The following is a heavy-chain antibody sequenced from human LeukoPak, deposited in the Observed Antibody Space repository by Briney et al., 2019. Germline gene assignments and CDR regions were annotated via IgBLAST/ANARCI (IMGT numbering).Heavy chain of an antibody. CDR2: IYYSGST. D-gene: IGHD2-2*01. V-gene: IGHV4-59*01. CDR3: ARLKCISTTCPSRYVMDV. CDR1: GGSISSYY. Sequence: PSETLSLTCSVSGGSISSYYWSWIRHPPGKGLEYIGYIYYSGSTNYNPSLKIRVTISVYTSKDQFSLNLTSVTAAYTAVYYRARLKCISTTCPSRYVMDVWGQGTTVTVSS. J-gene: IGHJ6*02.